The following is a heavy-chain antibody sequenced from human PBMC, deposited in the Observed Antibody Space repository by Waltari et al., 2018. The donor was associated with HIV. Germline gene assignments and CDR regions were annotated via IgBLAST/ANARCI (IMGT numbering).Heavy chain of an antibody. CDR1: GGSISSSSYY. V-gene: IGHV4-39*01. Sequence: QLQLQESGPGLVKPSETLSLTCTVSGGSISSSSYYWGWIRQPPGKGLEWIGSIYYSGSTYYNPSLKSRVTISVDTSKNQFSLKLSSVTAADTAVYYCASPSPYGSFHYWYFDLWGRGTLVTVSS. CDR2: IYYSGST. D-gene: IGHD4-17*01. CDR3: ASPSPYGSFHYWYFDL. J-gene: IGHJ2*01.